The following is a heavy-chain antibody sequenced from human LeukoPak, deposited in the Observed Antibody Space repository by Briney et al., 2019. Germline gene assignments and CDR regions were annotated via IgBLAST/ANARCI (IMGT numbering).Heavy chain of an antibody. V-gene: IGHV1-18*01. CDR1: GYTFTSYG. J-gene: IGHJ5*02. CDR3: ARDSYYDILTGYQKPALGWFDP. D-gene: IGHD3-9*01. CDR2: ISAYNGNT. Sequence: GASVKVSCKASGYTFTSYGISWVRQAPGQGLEWMGWISAYNGNTNYAQKFQGRVTITADESTSTAYMELSSLRSDDTAVYYCARDSYYDILTGYQKPALGWFDPWGQGTLVTVSS.